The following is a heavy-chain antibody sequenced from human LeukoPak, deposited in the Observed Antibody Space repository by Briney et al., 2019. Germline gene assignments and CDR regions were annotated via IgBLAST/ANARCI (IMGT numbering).Heavy chain of an antibody. Sequence: VSSVKVSCKASGYTFTGYYMHWVRQAPGQGLEWMGWINPKSGGTNYAQKFQGRVTMTRDTSISTAYMELSRLRSDDTAVYYCARYGRRPNEVDYWGQGTLVTVSS. CDR3: ARYGRRPNEVDY. CDR1: GYTFTGYY. CDR2: INPKSGGT. J-gene: IGHJ4*02. V-gene: IGHV1-2*02. D-gene: IGHD1-1*01.